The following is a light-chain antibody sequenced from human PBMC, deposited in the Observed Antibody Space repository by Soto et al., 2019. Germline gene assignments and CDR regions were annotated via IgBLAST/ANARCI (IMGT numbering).Light chain of an antibody. CDR1: QSVSSY. J-gene: IGKJ4*01. CDR3: QKYNSASLT. Sequence: EIVLTQSPATLSLSPGERATLSCRASQSVSSYLAWYQQKPGQAPRLLIYDASNRATGIPDRFSGSGSGTESTLSLSRLEPEDVATYYCQKYNSASLTFGGGTKVDIK. CDR2: DAS. V-gene: IGKV3-11*01.